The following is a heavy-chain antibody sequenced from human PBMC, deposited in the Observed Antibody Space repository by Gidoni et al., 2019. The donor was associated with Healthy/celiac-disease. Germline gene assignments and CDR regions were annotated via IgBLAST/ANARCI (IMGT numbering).Heavy chain of an antibody. CDR2: ISGSGGST. D-gene: IGHD2-15*01. CDR3: AKESRDCSGGSCYFWWFDP. Sequence: EVQLVESGGGLLQPGGSLRLSCAASGFTFRSYAMSWVRQAPGKGLEWVSAISGSGGSTYYADSVKGRFTISRDNSKNTLYLQMNSLRAEDTAVYYCAKESRDCSGGSCYFWWFDPWGQGTLVTVSS. V-gene: IGHV3-23*04. CDR1: GFTFRSYA. J-gene: IGHJ5*02.